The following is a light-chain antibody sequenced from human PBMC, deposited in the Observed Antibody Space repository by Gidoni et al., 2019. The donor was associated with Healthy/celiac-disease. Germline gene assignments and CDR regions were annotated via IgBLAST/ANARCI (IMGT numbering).Light chain of an antibody. CDR2: AAS. Sequence: IPLTQSPSFLSASVGDRVTITCRASQGISSYLAWYQQKPGKTPKLLIYAASTLQSGVPSRFSGSGSGTEFTLTISSLQPEDFATYYCQQRKSYPRTFXQXTRLEIK. CDR3: QQRKSYPRT. V-gene: IGKV1-9*01. CDR1: QGISSY. J-gene: IGKJ5*01.